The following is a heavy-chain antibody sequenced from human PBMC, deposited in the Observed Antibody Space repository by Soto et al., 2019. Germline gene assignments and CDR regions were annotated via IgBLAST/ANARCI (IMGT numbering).Heavy chain of an antibody. CDR3: ARDMKFENDGGDYDYGMDV. CDR1: GGSISSGLNY. V-gene: IGHV4-31*03. CDR2: IYYTGTT. D-gene: IGHD1-1*01. Sequence: SETLSLTCTVSGGSISSGLNYWSWIPQHPGKGLEWIGYIYYTGTTHYTPSLKSRVIISLDTSKNQFSLTLSSVTGADTAVYYSARDMKFENDGGDYDYGMDVWGQGTTVTVSS. J-gene: IGHJ6*02.